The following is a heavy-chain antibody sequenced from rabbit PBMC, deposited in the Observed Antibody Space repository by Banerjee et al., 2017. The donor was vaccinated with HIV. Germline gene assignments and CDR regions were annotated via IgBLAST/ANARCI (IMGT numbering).Heavy chain of an antibody. CDR2: IYGGSRDTT. CDR1: GFTLSSYV. V-gene: IGHV1S40*01. CDR3: ARVTGYGSTSGHPTRLDL. D-gene: IGHD1-1*01. Sequence: QSLEESGGDLVKPGASLTLTCTASGFTLSSYVMCWVRKAPGKGLEWIACIYGGSRDTTYYASWAKGRFTISKTSSTTVTLQMTSLTAADTATYFCARVTGYGSTSGHPTRLDLWGQGTLVTVS. J-gene: IGHJ3*01.